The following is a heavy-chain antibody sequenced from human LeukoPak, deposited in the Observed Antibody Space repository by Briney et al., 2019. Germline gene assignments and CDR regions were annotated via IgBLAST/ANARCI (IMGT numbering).Heavy chain of an antibody. V-gene: IGHV1-24*01. Sequence: ASVKVSCKVSGYTLTELSMHWVRQAPGKGLEWMGGFDPEDGETIYAQKFQGRVTMTEDTSTDTAYMELSSLRAEDTAVYYCAKDPAFGVVPDAFDIWGQGTMVTVSS. CDR3: AKDPAFGVVPDAFDI. CDR2: FDPEDGET. J-gene: IGHJ3*02. D-gene: IGHD3-3*01. CDR1: GYTLTELS.